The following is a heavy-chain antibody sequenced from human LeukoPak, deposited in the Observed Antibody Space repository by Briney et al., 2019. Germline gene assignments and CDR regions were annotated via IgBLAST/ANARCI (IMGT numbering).Heavy chain of an antibody. CDR2: ISSSGSTI. D-gene: IGHD3-22*01. V-gene: IGHV3-11*04. CDR1: GFTFSDYY. J-gene: IGHJ4*02. CDR3: ARASDTYYYDSSGPPVSY. Sequence: PGGSLRLSCAASGFTFSDYYMSWIRQATGKGLEWVSYISSSGSTIYYADSVKGRFTISRDNAKNSLYLQMNSLRAEDTAVYYCARASDTYYYDSSGPPVSYWGQGTLVTVSS.